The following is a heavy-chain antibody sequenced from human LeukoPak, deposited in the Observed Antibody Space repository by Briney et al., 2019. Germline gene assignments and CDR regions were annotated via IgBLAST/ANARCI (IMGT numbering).Heavy chain of an antibody. D-gene: IGHD1-26*01. CDR3: ARGGGSYPFFDY. CDR1: GFTLNVYE. CDR2: ISNSGSTI. V-gene: IGHV3-48*03. J-gene: IGHJ4*02. Sequence: PGGSLRLSCAASGFTLNVYEMNSVRQAPGMGLEWLSYISNSGSTIYYADSVKGRFTISRDNAKKSLYLQMNSLRAEDTAVYYCARGGGSYPFFDYWGQGVLVTVSS.